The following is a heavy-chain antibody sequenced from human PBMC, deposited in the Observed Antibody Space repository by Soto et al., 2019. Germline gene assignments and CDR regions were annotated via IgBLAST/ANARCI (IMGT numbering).Heavy chain of an antibody. CDR1: GGSISSYY. CDR2: IYYSGST. J-gene: IGHJ4*02. V-gene: IGHV4-59*08. D-gene: IGHD5-12*01. CDR3: ARSGYDFGLDF. Sequence: SETLSLTCTVSGGSISSYYWSWIRQPPGKGLEWIGYIYYSGSTNYNPSLKSRVTISVDTSKNQFSLKLSSVTAADTAVYYCARSGYDFGLDFWGQGTLVTVSS.